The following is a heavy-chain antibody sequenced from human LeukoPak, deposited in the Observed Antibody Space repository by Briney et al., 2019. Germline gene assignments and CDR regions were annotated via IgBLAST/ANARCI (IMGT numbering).Heavy chain of an antibody. J-gene: IGHJ3*02. CDR3: ARVLTGYYDAFDI. CDR1: VGSISSGGYY. V-gene: IGHV4-31*03. CDR2: IYYSGST. D-gene: IGHD3-9*01. Sequence: PSETLSLTCTVSVGSISSGGYYWSWIRQHPGKGLEWVGYIYYSGSTYYNPSLKSRVTISVDTSKNQFSLKLSSVTAPDTAVYYCARVLTGYYDAFDIWGQGTMVTVSS.